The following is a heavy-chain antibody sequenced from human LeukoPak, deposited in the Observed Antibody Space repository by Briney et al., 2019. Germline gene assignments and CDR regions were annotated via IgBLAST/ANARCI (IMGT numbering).Heavy chain of an antibody. V-gene: IGHV4-4*07. D-gene: IGHD3-10*01. CDR3: AGLYYYGSGSSFDY. J-gene: IGHJ4*02. CDR1: GGSISSYY. CDR2: IYTSGST. Sequence: SETLSLTCTVSGGSISSYYLSWIRQPAGKGLEWIGRIYTSGSTNYSPSLKSRVTMSVDTSKNQFSLKLSSVTAADTAVYYCAGLYYYGSGSSFDYWGQGTLVTVSS.